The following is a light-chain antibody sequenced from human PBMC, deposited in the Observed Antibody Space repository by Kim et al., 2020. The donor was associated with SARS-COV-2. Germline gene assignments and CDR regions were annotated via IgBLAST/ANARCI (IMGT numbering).Light chain of an antibody. CDR2: DGS. V-gene: IGKV3-11*01. Sequence: YPDDRAHPTRSARESVHGLLVWYQLRPGQAPRLLNDDGSKRAPDSPARLSGSGSGTEFTLSVSSQEPEDVAVYYCQQRAGWPRTFGQGTKVDIK. J-gene: IGKJ1*01. CDR3: QQRAGWPRT. CDR1: ESVHGL.